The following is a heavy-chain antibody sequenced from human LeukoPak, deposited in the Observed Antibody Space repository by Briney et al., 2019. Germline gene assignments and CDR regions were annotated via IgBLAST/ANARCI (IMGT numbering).Heavy chain of an antibody. V-gene: IGHV3-21*01. CDR3: ARGTVGLYYYYGMDV. J-gene: IGHJ6*02. CDR2: ISSSSSYI. Sequence: GGSLRLSCAASGFTFSSYSMNWVRQAPGRGLEWVSSISSSSSYIYYADSVKGRFTISRDNAKNSLYLQMNSLRAEDTAVYYCARGTVGLYYYYGMDVWGQGTTVTVSS. CDR1: GFTFSSYS. D-gene: IGHD1-26*01.